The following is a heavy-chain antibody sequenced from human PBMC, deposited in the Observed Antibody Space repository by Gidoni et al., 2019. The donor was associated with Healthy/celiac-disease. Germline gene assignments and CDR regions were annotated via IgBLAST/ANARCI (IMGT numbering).Heavy chain of an antibody. V-gene: IGHV3-23*01. Sequence: EVQLFESGGGLVQPGGSLRLSCAASGFTFSSYAMSWVRQAPGKGLEWVSAISGSGGSTYYADSVKCRFTISRDNSKNTLYLQMNSLRAEDTAVYYCAKDGGYCSSTSCYGWIWFDPWGQGTLVTVSS. J-gene: IGHJ5*02. D-gene: IGHD2-2*01. CDR2: ISGSGGST. CDR3: AKDGGYCSSTSCYGWIWFDP. CDR1: GFTFSSYA.